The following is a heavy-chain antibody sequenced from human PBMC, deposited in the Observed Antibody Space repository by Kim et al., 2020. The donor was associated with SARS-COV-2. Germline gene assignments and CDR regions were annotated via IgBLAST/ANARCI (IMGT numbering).Heavy chain of an antibody. CDR3: ANALSGDYVWGSYRSFDY. J-gene: IGHJ4*02. D-gene: IGHD3-16*02. V-gene: IGHV3-23*01. Sequence: KGRFPISRDNSKNTLYLQMNSLRAEDTAVYYCANALSGDYVWGSYRSFDYWGQGTLVTVSS.